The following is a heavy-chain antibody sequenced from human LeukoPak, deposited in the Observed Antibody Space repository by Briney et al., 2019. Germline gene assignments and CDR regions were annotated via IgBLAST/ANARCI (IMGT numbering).Heavy chain of an antibody. CDR1: GXSIXXXX. D-gene: IGHD6-13*01. CDR2: INYSGST. V-gene: IGHV4-59*08. Sequence: SETLSLTXTVSGXSIXXXXXXXXXQXXXXXXXWIGXINYSGSTXXNXSLEXRVTXXXXXXKNQFSLKLSSVTAADTAVYYCARRAAAGTFDFWGRGTLVTVSS. CDR3: ARRAAAGTFDF. J-gene: IGHJ4*02.